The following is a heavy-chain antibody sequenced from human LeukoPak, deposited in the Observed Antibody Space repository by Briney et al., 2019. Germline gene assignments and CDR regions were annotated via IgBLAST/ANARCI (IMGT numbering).Heavy chain of an antibody. CDR2: IYYSGST. V-gene: IGHV4-59*08. CDR3: ARVGADYGGSIDY. D-gene: IGHD4-23*01. Sequence: SETLSLTCTVSGGSISSYYWSWIRQPPGKGLEWIGYIYYSGSTNYNPSLKSRVTISVDTSKNQFSLKLSSVTAADTAVYYCARVGADYGGSIDYWGQGTLVTVSS. CDR1: GGSISSYY. J-gene: IGHJ4*02.